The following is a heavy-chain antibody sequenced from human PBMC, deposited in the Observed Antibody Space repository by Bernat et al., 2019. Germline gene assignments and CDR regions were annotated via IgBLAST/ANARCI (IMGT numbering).Heavy chain of an antibody. CDR3: ARHAPPQVLLWFGESFGSWFDP. D-gene: IGHD3-10*01. CDR1: GYSFTSYW. V-gene: IGHV5-10-1*03. J-gene: IGHJ5*02. CDR2: IDPSDSYT. Sequence: EVQLVQSGAEVKKPGESLRISCKGSGYSFTSYWISWVRQMPGKGLEWMGRIDPSDSYTNYSPSFQGHVTISADKSVSTAYLQWSSLKASDTAMYYCARHAPPQVLLWFGESFGSWFDPWGQGTLVTASS.